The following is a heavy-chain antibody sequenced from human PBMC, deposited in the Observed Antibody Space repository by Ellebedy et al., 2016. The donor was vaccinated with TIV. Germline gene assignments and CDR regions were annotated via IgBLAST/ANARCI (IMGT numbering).Heavy chain of an antibody. CDR1: GGPINSGDYS. J-gene: IGHJ1*01. V-gene: IGHV4-30-2*01. Sequence: MPSETLSLTFAVPGGPINSGDYSWSFIRQPPGKGLEWIGYISRGGSTYYNPSLKSRVTLSVDRYKNQFSLKLSSVTAADTAVYYGARGGEGLYAEYFQHWGQGTLVTVSS. CDR3: ARGGEGLYAEYFQH. D-gene: IGHD3-16*01. CDR2: ISRGGST.